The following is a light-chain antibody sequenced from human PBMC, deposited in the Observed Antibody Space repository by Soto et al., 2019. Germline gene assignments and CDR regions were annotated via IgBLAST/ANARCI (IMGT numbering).Light chain of an antibody. J-gene: IGLJ1*01. CDR1: SSDVGSYNL. V-gene: IGLV2-8*01. CDR2: EVS. Sequence: QSVLTQPASVSGSPGQSITISCTGTSSDVGSYNLVSWYQQHPGKAPKLTIYEVSKRPSGVPDRFSGSKSGNTASLTVSGLQAEDEADYYCSSYAGSNNLRVFGTGTKVTVL. CDR3: SSYAGSNNLRV.